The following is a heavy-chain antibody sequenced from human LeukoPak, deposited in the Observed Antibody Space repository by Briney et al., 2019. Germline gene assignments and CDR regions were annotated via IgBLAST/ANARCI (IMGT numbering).Heavy chain of an antibody. J-gene: IGHJ6*03. CDR3: AKYPGCYYYYMDV. Sequence: PGGSLRLSCAASGFTFSSHAMSWVRQAPGKGLEYVSAISASGVSTYYADSVKGRFTLSRDNSNNTLYLQMNSLRAEDTAVYYCAKYPGCYYYYMDVWGKGTTVTVPS. V-gene: IGHV3-23*01. CDR2: ISASGVST. CDR1: GFTFSSHA.